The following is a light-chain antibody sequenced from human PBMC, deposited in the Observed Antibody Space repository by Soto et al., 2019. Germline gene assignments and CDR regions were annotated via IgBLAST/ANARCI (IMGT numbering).Light chain of an antibody. Sequence: IVLTQSPATLSVSPGERATLSCRASQSVSSNLAWYQQKPGQAPRLLIYGASTRTTGIPARFSGSGSGTEFTLTNSRLQSEELAVYYCQPYNNWPTMYTCGQGTKLEIK. J-gene: IGKJ2*01. CDR2: GAS. V-gene: IGKV3-15*01. CDR1: QSVSSN. CDR3: QPYNNWPTMYT.